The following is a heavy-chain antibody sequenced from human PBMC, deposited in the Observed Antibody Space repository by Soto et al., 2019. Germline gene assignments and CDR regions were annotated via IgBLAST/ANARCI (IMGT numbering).Heavy chain of an antibody. CDR1: GFTFSSYG. J-gene: IGHJ3*02. D-gene: IGHD1-26*01. Sequence: GGSLRLSCAASGFTFSSYGMHWVHQAPGKGLEWVAVISYDGSNKYYADSVKGRFTISRDNSKNTLYLQMNSLRAEDTAVYYCAKDRLGVDVGLLVGATAFDIWGQGTMVTVSS. V-gene: IGHV3-30*18. CDR2: ISYDGSNK. CDR3: AKDRLGVDVGLLVGATAFDI.